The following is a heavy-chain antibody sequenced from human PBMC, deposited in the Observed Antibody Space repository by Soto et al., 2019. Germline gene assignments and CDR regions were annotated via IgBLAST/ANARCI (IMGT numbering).Heavy chain of an antibody. D-gene: IGHD5-18*01. CDR3: ARQRLGYSRYYFDY. J-gene: IGHJ4*02. CDR2: ISGSGGST. CDR1: GFTFSSYA. Sequence: PGGSLRLSCAASGFTFSSYAMSWVRQAPGKGLEWVSAISGSGGSTYYADSVKGRFTISRDNAKNSLYLQMDSLRAEDTAFYYCARQRLGYSRYYFDYWGQGTLVTVSS. V-gene: IGHV3-23*01.